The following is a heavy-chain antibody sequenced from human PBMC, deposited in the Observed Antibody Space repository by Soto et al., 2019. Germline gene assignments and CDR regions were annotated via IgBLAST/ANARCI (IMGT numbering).Heavy chain of an antibody. Sequence: QVQLVQSGPVVKKPGASVEVSCRASGYTFSIYPIIWVRQAPGQGLEWMGWINPYNGNTKYVQNLQGRVTMTTDTSTSTAYMELRSLSSDDTAVFYCARVVNGMTGGDYWGQGTLVTVSS. CDR2: INPYNGNT. CDR1: GYTFSIYP. J-gene: IGHJ4*02. V-gene: IGHV1-18*01. CDR3: ARVVNGMTGGDY. D-gene: IGHD2-8*01.